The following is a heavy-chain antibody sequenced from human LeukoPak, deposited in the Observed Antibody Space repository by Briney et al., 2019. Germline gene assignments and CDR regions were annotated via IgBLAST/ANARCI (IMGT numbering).Heavy chain of an antibody. CDR3: ARSGGSRGYDDFSSYYYYYMDV. D-gene: IGHD5-12*01. J-gene: IGHJ6*03. CDR2: INPNSGGS. CDR1: GYTFTGYY. Sequence: ASVKVSCKASGYTFTGYYLHWVRQAPGQGLEWMGWINPNSGGSNYAQKFQGRVTVTRDTSISTAYMELSRLRSDDTAVYYCARSGGSRGYDDFSSYYYYYMDVWGKGTTVTVSS. V-gene: IGHV1-2*02.